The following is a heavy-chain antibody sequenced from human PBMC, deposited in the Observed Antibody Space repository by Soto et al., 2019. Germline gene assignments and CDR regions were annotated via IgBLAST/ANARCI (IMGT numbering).Heavy chain of an antibody. CDR1: GGSFSGYY. Sequence: SETLSLTCTVYGGSFSGYYWSWIRQPPGKGLEWIGEINHSGSTNYNPSLKSRVTISVDTSKNQFSLKLSSVTAADTAVYYCARGLKRGRSLYYYDSSGYPGAAFDIWGQGTMVTVSS. J-gene: IGHJ3*02. CDR3: ARGLKRGRSLYYYDSSGYPGAAFDI. V-gene: IGHV4-34*01. CDR2: INHSGST. D-gene: IGHD3-22*01.